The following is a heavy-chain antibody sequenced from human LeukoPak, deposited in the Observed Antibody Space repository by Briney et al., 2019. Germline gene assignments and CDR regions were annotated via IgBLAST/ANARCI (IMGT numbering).Heavy chain of an antibody. CDR1: GFTFDDYG. V-gene: IGHV3-48*03. J-gene: IGHJ4*02. CDR2: ISSSGSTI. Sequence: GGSLRLSCAASGFTFDDYGMSWVRQAPGKGLEWVSYISSSGSTIYYADSVKGRFTISRDNAKNSLYLQMNSLRAEDTAVYYCARVGAYAAVNCWGQGTLVTVSS. D-gene: IGHD3-16*01. CDR3: ARVGAYAAVNC.